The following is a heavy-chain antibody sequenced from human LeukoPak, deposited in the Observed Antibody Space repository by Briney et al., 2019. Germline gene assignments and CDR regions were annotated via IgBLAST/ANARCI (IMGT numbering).Heavy chain of an antibody. CDR3: ARKRIAAAGASQH. Sequence: ASVKVSRKASGGTFSSYAISWVRQAPGQGLEWMGGIIPIFGTANYAQKFQGRVTITADKSTSTAYMELSSLRSEDTAVFYCARKRIAAAGASQHWGRGTLVPVSS. CDR2: IIPIFGTA. CDR1: GGTFSSYA. D-gene: IGHD6-13*01. V-gene: IGHV1-69*06. J-gene: IGHJ1*01.